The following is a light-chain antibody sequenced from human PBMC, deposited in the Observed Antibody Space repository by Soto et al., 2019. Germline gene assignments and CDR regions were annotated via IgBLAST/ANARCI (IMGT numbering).Light chain of an antibody. CDR3: QQSYETPCT. CDR2: CAS. J-gene: IGKJ2*02. V-gene: IGKV1-39*01. CDR1: QTVGKY. Sequence: DIVMTQSPSSLSASVGDRVTIICQTSQTVGKYLNWYQHKPGKAPLLLISCASTLQSEVSSRFSGSGSGTDFTLTISSLQPEDFATYYCQQSYETPCTFGQGT.